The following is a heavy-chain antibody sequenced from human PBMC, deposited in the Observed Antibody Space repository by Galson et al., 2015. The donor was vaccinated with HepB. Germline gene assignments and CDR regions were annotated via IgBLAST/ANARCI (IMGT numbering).Heavy chain of an antibody. Sequence: CAISGDSVSSNSAVWNWSRQSPSRGLERLGRTCYRSRRHNDYAVSVKSRISINADTSKNQVSLQLNSVTPDDTAVYYCAYGVDVWGQGTRVIVS. CDR2: TCYRSRRHN. V-gene: IGHV6-1*01. CDR1: GDSVSSNSAV. J-gene: IGHJ6*02. CDR3: AYGVDV.